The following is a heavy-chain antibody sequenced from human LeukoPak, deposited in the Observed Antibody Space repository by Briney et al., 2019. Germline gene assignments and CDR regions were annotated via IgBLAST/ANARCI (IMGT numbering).Heavy chain of an antibody. J-gene: IGHJ6*03. D-gene: IGHD4-17*01. CDR2: IYYSGST. V-gene: IGHV4-59*01. CDR1: GGSISSYY. CDR3: ARAPVDYGDSYYYYYYYMDV. Sequence: SETLSLTRTVSGGSISSYYWSWIRQPPGKGLEWIGYIYYSGSTNYNPSLKSRVTISVDTSKNQFSLKLSSVTAADTAVYYCARAPVDYGDSYYYYYYYMDVWGKGTTVTVSS.